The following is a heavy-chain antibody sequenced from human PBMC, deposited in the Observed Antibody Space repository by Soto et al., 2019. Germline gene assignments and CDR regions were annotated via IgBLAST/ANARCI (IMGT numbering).Heavy chain of an antibody. CDR1: GFTFSSYA. V-gene: IGHV3-23*01. CDR2: ISGSGGST. Sequence: GGSLRLSCAASGFTFSSYATSWVRQAPGKGLEWVSAISGSGGSTYYADSVKGRFTISRDNSKNTLYLQMNSLRAEDTAVYYCAKSRLERLEWPDYWGQGTLVTVSS. CDR3: AKSRLERLEWPDY. D-gene: IGHD1-1*01. J-gene: IGHJ4*02.